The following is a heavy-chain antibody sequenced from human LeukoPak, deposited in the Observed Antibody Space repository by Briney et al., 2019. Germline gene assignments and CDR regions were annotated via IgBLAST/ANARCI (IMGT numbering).Heavy chain of an antibody. CDR1: GFTFSSYS. CDR2: ISSSSSTI. CDR3: ARVARYNWNDGGDYFDY. J-gene: IGHJ4*02. D-gene: IGHD1-20*01. Sequence: GGSLRLSCAASGFTFSSYSMNWVRQAPGKGLEWVSYISSSSSTIYYADSVKGRFTISRDNAKNSLYLQMNSLRAEDTAVYYCARVARYNWNDGGDYFDYWGQGTLVTVSS. V-gene: IGHV3-48*04.